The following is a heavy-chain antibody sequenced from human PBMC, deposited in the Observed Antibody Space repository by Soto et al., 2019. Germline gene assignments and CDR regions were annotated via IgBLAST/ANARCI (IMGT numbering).Heavy chain of an antibody. Sequence: GGSLRLSCAASGFTFSSYAMHWVRQAPGKGLEWVAVISYDGSNKYYADSVKGRFTISRDNSKNTLYLQMNSLRAEDAAVYYFARARTTVTRDYYYGMDVWGQGTTVTVSS. CDR3: ARARTTVTRDYYYGMDV. D-gene: IGHD4-17*01. J-gene: IGHJ6*02. V-gene: IGHV3-30-3*01. CDR1: GFTFSSYA. CDR2: ISYDGSNK.